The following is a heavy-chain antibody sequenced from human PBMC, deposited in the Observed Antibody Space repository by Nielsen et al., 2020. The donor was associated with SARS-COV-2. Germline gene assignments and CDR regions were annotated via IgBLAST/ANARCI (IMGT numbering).Heavy chain of an antibody. D-gene: IGHD6-6*01. CDR1: GFTFSSYS. Sequence: GGSLRLSCAASGFTFSSYSMNWVRQAPGKGLEWVSSISSSSSYIYYADSVKGRFTISRDNAKNSLYLQMNSLRAEDTAVYYCAKVGYSSSPNWFDPWGQGTLVTVSS. V-gene: IGHV3-21*04. J-gene: IGHJ5*02. CDR3: AKVGYSSSPNWFDP. CDR2: ISSSSSYI.